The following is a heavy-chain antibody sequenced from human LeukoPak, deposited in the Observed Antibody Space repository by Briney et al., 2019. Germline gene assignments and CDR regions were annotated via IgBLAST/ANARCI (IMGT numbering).Heavy chain of an antibody. D-gene: IGHD3-9*01. Sequence: GASVKVSCKASGYTFTSYGISWVRQAPGQGLEWMGWISAYNGNTNYAQKLQGRVTMTTDTSTSTAYMELRSLRSDDTAVYYCARGTRGDILTGSGFDPWGQGTLVTVSS. V-gene: IGHV1-18*01. CDR2: ISAYNGNT. CDR3: ARGTRGDILTGSGFDP. CDR1: GYTFTSYG. J-gene: IGHJ5*02.